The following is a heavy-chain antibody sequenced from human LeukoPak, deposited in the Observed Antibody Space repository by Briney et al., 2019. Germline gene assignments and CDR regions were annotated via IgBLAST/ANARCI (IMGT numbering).Heavy chain of an antibody. CDR3: ARGEMATVFL. CDR2: IYTSGST. J-gene: IGHJ4*02. CDR1: GGSISSGSYY. Sequence: SETLSLTCTVSGGSISSGSYYWSWIRQPAGKGLEWIGRIYTSGSTNYNPSLESRVTISVDPSKTQFSLRLNSVTAADTAVYFCARGEMATVFLWGQGTLVTVSS. D-gene: IGHD5-24*01. V-gene: IGHV4-61*02.